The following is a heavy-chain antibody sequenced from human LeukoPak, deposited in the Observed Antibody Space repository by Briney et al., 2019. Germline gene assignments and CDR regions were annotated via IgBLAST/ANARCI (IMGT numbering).Heavy chain of an antibody. V-gene: IGHV3-13*04. CDR2: IGSAGDT. D-gene: IGHD3-10*01. CDR1: GITLSGYD. CDR3: ANRYGSGSKTHYYFDS. J-gene: IGHJ4*02. Sequence: PGGSLRPSCAASGITLSGYDMHWVRQSTGKGLEWVSGIGSAGDTYYAGSVKGRFTISREDAKKSLYLQMNSLRAGDTAVYYCANRYGSGSKTHYYFDSWGQGTLVTVSS.